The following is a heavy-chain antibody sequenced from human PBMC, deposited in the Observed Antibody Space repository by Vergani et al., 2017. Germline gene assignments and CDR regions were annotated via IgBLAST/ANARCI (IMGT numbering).Heavy chain of an antibody. J-gene: IGHJ1*01. V-gene: IGHV3-30*03. CDR2: ISYDGTQK. Sequence: QVHLVESGGGVVQPGRSLRLSCVVSGFTSSYYGMHWVRQAPGKGLEWVAVISYDGTQKYYADSVKGRFTISRDNSKSTLYLQMNSLRTEDTAVYYCATKSCGTPGGQRGYFREWGQGTLVTVS. D-gene: IGHD1-1*01. CDR3: ATKSCGTPGGQRGYFRE. CDR1: GFTSSYYG.